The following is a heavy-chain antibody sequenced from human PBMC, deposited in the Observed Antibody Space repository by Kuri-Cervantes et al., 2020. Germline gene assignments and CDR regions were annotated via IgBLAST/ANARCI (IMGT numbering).Heavy chain of an antibody. V-gene: IGHV4-61*02. CDR2: IYTSGST. Sequence: SETLSLTCTVSGGSISSSSYYWSWIRQPAGKGLEWIGRIYTSGSTNYNPSLKSRVTMSVDTSKNQFSLKLSSVTAADTAVYYCARGYYDSSGTFDYWGQGTLVTVSS. J-gene: IGHJ4*02. CDR1: GGSISSSSYY. CDR3: ARGYYDSSGTFDY. D-gene: IGHD3-22*01.